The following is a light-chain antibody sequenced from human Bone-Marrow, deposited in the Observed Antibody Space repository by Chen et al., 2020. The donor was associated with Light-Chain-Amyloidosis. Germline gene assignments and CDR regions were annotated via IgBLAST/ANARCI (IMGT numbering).Light chain of an antibody. CDR3: QQRSNWPPIT. Sequence: EIVLTQSPATLSLSPGERATLSCRASQSVSSHLAWYQQKPGQAPRLLIYDASNRATGIPARFSGSGSGTDFTLTISSLEPEDFAVYYCQQRSNWPPITLGQGTRLEIK. V-gene: IGKV3-11*01. CDR1: QSVSSH. CDR2: DAS. J-gene: IGKJ5*01.